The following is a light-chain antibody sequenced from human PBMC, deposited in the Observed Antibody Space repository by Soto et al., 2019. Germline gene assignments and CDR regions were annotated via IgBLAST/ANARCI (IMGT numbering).Light chain of an antibody. CDR3: QQLHSYPLT. V-gene: IGKV1-9*01. Sequence: IQLTQSPSSLSASVGDRVTITCRASQGISSYLAWYQQKPGRAPKLLIYAASTLQSGVPSSFSGSGSGTDFTLTISSLQAEDFATYYCQQLHSYPLTFGGGTKVDI. CDR2: AAS. J-gene: IGKJ4*01. CDR1: QGISSY.